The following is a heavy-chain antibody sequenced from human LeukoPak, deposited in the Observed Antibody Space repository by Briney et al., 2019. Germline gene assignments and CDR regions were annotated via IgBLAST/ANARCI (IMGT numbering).Heavy chain of an antibody. CDR2: IYHSGST. Sequence: SETLYLTCAVSGYSVSSGYYWGWIRQPPGKGLEWIGSIYHSGSTYYNPSLKSRVTISVDTSKNQFSLKLSSVTAADTAVYYCNLATIFSPDDAFDIWGQGTMVTVSS. CDR3: NLATIFSPDDAFDI. CDR1: GYSVSSGYY. D-gene: IGHD3-9*01. V-gene: IGHV4-38-2*01. J-gene: IGHJ3*02.